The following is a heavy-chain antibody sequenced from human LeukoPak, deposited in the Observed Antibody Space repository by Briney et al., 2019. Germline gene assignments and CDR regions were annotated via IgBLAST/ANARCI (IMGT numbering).Heavy chain of an antibody. V-gene: IGHV4-61*01. CDR3: ARESLYGDYSYFDY. Sequence: SETLSLTCTVSGGSISSSSYYWGWIRQPPGKGLEWIGYIYYSGSTNYNPSLKSRVTISVDTSKNQFSLKLSSVTAADTAVYYCARESLYGDYSYFDYWGQGTLVTVSS. CDR2: IYYSGST. J-gene: IGHJ4*02. CDR1: GGSISSSSYY. D-gene: IGHD4-17*01.